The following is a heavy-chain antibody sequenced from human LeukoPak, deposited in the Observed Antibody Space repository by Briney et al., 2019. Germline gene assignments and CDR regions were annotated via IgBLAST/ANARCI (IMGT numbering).Heavy chain of an antibody. J-gene: IGHJ4*02. CDR2: IYSGDST. CDR3: ARDMTTVTTGDY. V-gene: IGHV3-66*01. CDR1: GFTVSSNY. D-gene: IGHD4-17*01. Sequence: GGSLRLSCAASGFTVSSNYMSWVRQAPGKGLEWVSVIYSGDSTFYADSVKGRFTISRDNSKNTVYLQLNSLRAEDTAVYYCARDMTTVTTGDYWGQGTLVTVSS.